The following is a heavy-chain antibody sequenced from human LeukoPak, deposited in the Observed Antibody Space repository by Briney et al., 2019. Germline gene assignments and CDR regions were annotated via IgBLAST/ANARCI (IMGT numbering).Heavy chain of an antibody. Sequence: GGSLRLSCAASGFALRTYAMSWVRQAPGKGLEWVAVIWYDGSNKYYADSVKGRFTISRDNSKNTLYLQMNSLRAEDTAVYYCARDRQASFDYWGQGTLVTVSS. V-gene: IGHV3-33*08. CDR1: GFALRTYA. CDR2: IWYDGSNK. J-gene: IGHJ4*02. CDR3: ARDRQASFDY.